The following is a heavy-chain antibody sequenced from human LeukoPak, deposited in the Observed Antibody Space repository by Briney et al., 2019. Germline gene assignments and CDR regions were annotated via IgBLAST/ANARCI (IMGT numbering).Heavy chain of an antibody. V-gene: IGHV1-2*02. CDR3: ARGRGSGSYTRYYFDY. J-gene: IGHJ4*02. CDR1: GYTFTGYY. CDR2: INPNSGGT. Sequence: GASVKVSCKASGYTFTGYYMHWVRQAPGQGLEWMGWINPNSGGTNYAQKFQGRVTMTRDTSISTAYMELSRLRSDDTAVYYCARGRGSGSYTRYYFDYWGQGTLVTVSS. D-gene: IGHD3-10*01.